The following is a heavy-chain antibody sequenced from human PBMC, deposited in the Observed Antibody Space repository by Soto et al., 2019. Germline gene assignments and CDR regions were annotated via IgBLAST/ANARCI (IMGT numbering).Heavy chain of an antibody. V-gene: IGHV6-1*01. CDR3: AGTTSHYWYYMDV. J-gene: IGHJ6*03. D-gene: IGHD1-7*01. Sequence: SQTLSLTRVVSGDSVSSNSAAWDWIRQSPSRGLEWLGRTYYRTRWYYDYAVSVRSRITVNPDTSKNQFSLQLTSVTPEDTAVYYCAGTTSHYWYYMDVWGKGTTVTVSS. CDR2: TYYRTRWYY. CDR1: GDSVSSNSAA.